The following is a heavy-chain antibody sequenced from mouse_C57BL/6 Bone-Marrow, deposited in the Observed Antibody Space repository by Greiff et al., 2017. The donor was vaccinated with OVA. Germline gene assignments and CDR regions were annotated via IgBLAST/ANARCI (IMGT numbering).Heavy chain of an antibody. J-gene: IGHJ2*01. D-gene: IGHD1-1*01. V-gene: IGHV1-5*01. CDR3: TRPYYYGSSCFDY. CDR1: GYTFTSYW. Sequence: VQLQQSGTVLARPGASVKMSCKTSGYTFTSYWMHWVKQRPGPGLEWIGAIYPGNSDTSYNQKFKGKAKLTAVTSASTAYMELSSLTNEESAVYYCTRPYYYGSSCFDYWGQGTTLTVSA. CDR2: IYPGNSDT.